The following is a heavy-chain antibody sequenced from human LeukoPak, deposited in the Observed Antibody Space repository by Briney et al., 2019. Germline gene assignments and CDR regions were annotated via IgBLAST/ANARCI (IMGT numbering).Heavy chain of an antibody. CDR3: ATGYDSSGYYRPELY. Sequence: PGGSLRLSCAASGFTFSSYSMTWVRQAPGKGLEWVSSISSSSSYIYYADSVKGRFTISRDNAKNSLYLQMNSLRAEDTAVYYCATGYDSSGYYRPELYWGQGTLVTVSS. V-gene: IGHV3-21*01. J-gene: IGHJ4*02. CDR2: ISSSSSYI. CDR1: GFTFSSYS. D-gene: IGHD3-22*01.